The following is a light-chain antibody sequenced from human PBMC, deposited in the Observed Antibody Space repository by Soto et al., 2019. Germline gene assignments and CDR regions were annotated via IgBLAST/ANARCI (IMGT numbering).Light chain of an antibody. CDR2: DAS. CDR3: QQYLNLPRT. J-gene: IGKJ3*01. V-gene: IGKV1-33*01. Sequence: DIHMTQSPLSLSASVGDRVTITCQASQDISSSLNWYQQKPGQAPNLLIYDASTLERGVPSRFSGSGSGTHFTFTISRLQPEDIATYYCQQYLNLPRTFGPGTKVDIK. CDR1: QDISSS.